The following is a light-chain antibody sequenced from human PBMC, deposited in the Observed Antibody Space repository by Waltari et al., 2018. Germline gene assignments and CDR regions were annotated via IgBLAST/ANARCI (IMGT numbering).Light chain of an antibody. CDR3: SLYSTTTDM. Sequence: QSALTQPASVSGSPGQSITISCTGPSSDVGNYKLLSWYPQHPGKPPKLIIYEGFKRPSGVSDRFSGSQSANTASLTISGLQAEDEADYYCSLYSTTTDMFGGGTKVSVL. CDR1: SSDVGNYKL. V-gene: IGLV2-23*01. J-gene: IGLJ3*02. CDR2: EGF.